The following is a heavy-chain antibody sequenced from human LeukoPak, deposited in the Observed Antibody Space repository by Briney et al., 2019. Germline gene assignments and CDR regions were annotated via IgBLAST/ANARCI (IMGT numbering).Heavy chain of an antibody. V-gene: IGHV4-61*01. CDR1: GGSVSSDSSY. J-gene: IGHJ4*02. CDR2: IHHSGGT. Sequence: SETLSLTCTVSGGSVSSDSSYWSWVRQPPGKGLEWLGYIHHSGGTNYNPSLKSRVTISVDTSKNQFSLKLNSVTAADTAVYYCARDVYDRSGYSGFDYWGQGTLVTVSS. D-gene: IGHD3-22*01. CDR3: ARDVYDRSGYSGFDY.